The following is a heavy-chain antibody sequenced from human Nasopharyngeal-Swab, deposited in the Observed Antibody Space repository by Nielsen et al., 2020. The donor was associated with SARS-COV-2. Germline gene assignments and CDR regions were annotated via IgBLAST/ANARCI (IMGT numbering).Heavy chain of an antibody. CDR2: IYHSGST. CDR1: GFIFSTYA. Sequence: GSLRLSCAASGFIFSTYAMHWVRQPPGKGLEWIGEIYHSGSTNYNPSLKSRVTMSVDKSKNQFSLRLSSVTAADTAVYYCAKEGATGWFDPWGQGTLVTVSS. CDR3: AKEGATGWFDP. J-gene: IGHJ5*02. V-gene: IGHV4-4*02.